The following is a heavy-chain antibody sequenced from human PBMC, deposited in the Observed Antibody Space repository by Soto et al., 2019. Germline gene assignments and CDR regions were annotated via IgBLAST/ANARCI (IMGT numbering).Heavy chain of an antibody. CDR2: IYHSGNT. CDR1: GGSISSSVW. D-gene: IGHD1-1*01. J-gene: IGHJ5*02. CDR3: ASELAALNWFDP. Sequence: SETPSLTCAVSGGSISSSVWWTWVRQPPGKGLEWLGEIYHSGNTNYNPSLKSRVTISLDQSKNHFSLTLTSVTAADTAVYYCASELAALNWFDPWGQGTLVTVSS. V-gene: IGHV4-4*02.